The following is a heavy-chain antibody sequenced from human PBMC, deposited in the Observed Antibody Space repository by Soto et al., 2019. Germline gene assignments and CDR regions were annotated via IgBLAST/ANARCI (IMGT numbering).Heavy chain of an antibody. CDR2: VFHTGST. J-gene: IGHJ4*02. CDR3: ARDCHDHRCEQGGPFDY. V-gene: IGHV4-61*01. D-gene: IGHD3-16*01. Sequence: SETLSLTCTVSGGSVISDIYYWSWIRQPPGKGLEWIGYVFHTGSTNYNPSLKSRVTISVDTSKSQFSLRLSSVTAADTAVYYCARDCHDHRCEQGGPFDYWGQGTLVTVSS. CDR1: GGSVISDIYY.